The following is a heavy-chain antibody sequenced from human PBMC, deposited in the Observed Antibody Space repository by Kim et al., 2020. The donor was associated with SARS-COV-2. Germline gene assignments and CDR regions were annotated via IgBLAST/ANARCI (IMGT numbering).Heavy chain of an antibody. CDR2: ISSSSSYI. D-gene: IGHD4-17*01. CDR1: GFTFSSYS. J-gene: IGHJ4*02. V-gene: IGHV3-21*01. Sequence: GGSLRLSCAASGFTFSSYSMNWVRQAPGKGLEWVSSISSSSSYIYYADSVKGRFTISRDNAKNSLYLQMNSLRAEDTAVYYCARNSRDYGGNSYYFDYWGQGTLVTVSS. CDR3: ARNSRDYGGNSYYFDY.